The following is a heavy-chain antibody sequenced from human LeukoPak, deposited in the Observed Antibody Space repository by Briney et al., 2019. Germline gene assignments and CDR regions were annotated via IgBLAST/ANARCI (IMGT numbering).Heavy chain of an antibody. D-gene: IGHD1-7*01. CDR2: INSDGSST. J-gene: IGHJ4*02. Sequence: PGGSLRLSCTASGLTYGIYRMHWVRQGPGKGLVWVSRINSDGSSTNYADSVKGRFTISRDNAKNTLYLQMNSLRAEDTAVYFCARMASGNYVGVYYFEYWGPGNLVTVSS. CDR3: ARMASGNYVGVYYFEY. CDR1: GLTYGIYR. V-gene: IGHV3-74*01.